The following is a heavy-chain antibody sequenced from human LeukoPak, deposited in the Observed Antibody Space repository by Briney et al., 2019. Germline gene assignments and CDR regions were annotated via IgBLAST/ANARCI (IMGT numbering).Heavy chain of an antibody. D-gene: IGHD2-15*01. V-gene: IGHV3-30*02. CDR3: ANGARINAAY. CDR1: GFPLHSCG. Sequence: GGALRLPFAASGFPLHSCGMQRGRQAPGNGLEWGAFIRYDGSNKYYADSVKGRFTISRDNSKNTLYLQMNSLRAEDTAVYYCANGARINAAYWGQGTLVTVSS. J-gene: IGHJ4*02. CDR2: IRYDGSNK.